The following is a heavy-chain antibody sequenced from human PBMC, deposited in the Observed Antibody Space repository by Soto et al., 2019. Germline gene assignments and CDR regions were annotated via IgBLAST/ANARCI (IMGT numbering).Heavy chain of an antibody. CDR2: IYSGGTT. V-gene: IGHV3-66*01. CDR3: ARVGYDILTGDFDY. Sequence: PGGSLRLSCAASGFTVSSNYMSWVRQAPGKGLEWVSVIYSGGTTYYAGSVKGRFTISRDNAKNSLYLQMNSLRDEDTAVYYCARVGYDILTGDFDYWGQGTLVTVSS. J-gene: IGHJ4*02. D-gene: IGHD3-9*01. CDR1: GFTVSSNY.